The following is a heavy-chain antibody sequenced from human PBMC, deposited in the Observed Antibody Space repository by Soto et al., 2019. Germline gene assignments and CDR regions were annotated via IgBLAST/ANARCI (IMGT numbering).Heavy chain of an antibody. J-gene: IGHJ4*02. V-gene: IGHV4-39*01. D-gene: IGHD3-3*01. CDR3: ARLYYDFSSAH. CDR1: GGSISSSSYY. Sequence: PSETLSLTCTVSGGSISSSSYYWGWIRQPPGKGLEWIGSIYYSGSTYYNPSLKSRVTISVDTSKNQFSLKLSSVTAADTAVYYCARLYYDFSSAHWGQGTLVTVSS. CDR2: IYYSGST.